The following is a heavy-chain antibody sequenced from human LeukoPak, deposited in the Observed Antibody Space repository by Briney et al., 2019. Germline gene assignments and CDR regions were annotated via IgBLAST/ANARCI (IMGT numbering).Heavy chain of an antibody. CDR1: GFSVSSKY. D-gene: IGHD2-2*01. J-gene: IGHJ4*02. Sequence: PGGSLRLSCAISGFSVSSKYMSWVRQPPGKGPEWVSVISGSGGSTYYADSVKGRFTISRDNSKNTLYLQMNSLRAEDTAVYYCANYIVVVPAAPSPFDYWGQGTLVTVSS. CDR3: ANYIVVVPAAPSPFDY. V-gene: IGHV3-23*01. CDR2: ISGSGGST.